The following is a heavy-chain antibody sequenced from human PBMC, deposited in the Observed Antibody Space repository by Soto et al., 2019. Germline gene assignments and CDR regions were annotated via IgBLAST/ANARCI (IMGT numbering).Heavy chain of an antibody. Sequence: QVQLVESGGGVVQPGRSLRLSCAASGFTFSSYGMHWVRQAPGKGLEWVAVISYDGSNKYYADSVKGRFTISRDNSKNPLYLQMNSLRAEDTAVYYCAKGQAHSSRLVEIDYWGQGTLVTVSS. CDR3: AKGQAHSSRLVEIDY. V-gene: IGHV3-30*18. CDR2: ISYDGSNK. CDR1: GFTFSSYG. D-gene: IGHD6-6*01. J-gene: IGHJ4*02.